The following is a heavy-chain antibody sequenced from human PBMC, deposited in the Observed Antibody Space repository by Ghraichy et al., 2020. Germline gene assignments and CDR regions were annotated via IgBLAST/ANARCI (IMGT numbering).Heavy chain of an antibody. D-gene: IGHD1-1*01. Sequence: GESLNISCAASGFTFSSYAMHWVRQAPGKGLEYVSAISSNGGSTYYANSVKGRFTISRDNSKNTLYLQMGSLRAEDMAEYYCARYLDHTLDYWGQGTLVTVSS. CDR1: GFTFSSYA. V-gene: IGHV3-64*01. CDR3: ARYLDHTLDY. J-gene: IGHJ4*02. CDR2: ISSNGGST.